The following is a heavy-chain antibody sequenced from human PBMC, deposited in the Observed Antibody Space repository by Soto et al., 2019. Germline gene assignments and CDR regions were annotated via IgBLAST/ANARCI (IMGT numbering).Heavy chain of an antibody. CDR2: IIPIFGTA. CDR3: AREGYPYYYDSSGYYYAH. D-gene: IGHD3-22*01. Sequence: GASVTVYCKASGGTFSSYAISWVRQAPGQGLEWMGGIIPIFGTANYAQKFQGRVTITADKSTSTAYMELSSLRAEDTAVYYCAREGYPYYYDSSGYYYAHWGQGTLVTVSS. J-gene: IGHJ4*02. CDR1: GGTFSSYA. V-gene: IGHV1-69*06.